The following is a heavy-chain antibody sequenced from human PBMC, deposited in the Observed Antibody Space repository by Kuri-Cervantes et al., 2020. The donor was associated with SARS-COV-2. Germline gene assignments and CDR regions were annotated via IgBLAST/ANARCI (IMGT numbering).Heavy chain of an antibody. CDR1: GFTFSSYG. V-gene: IGHV3-30*18. Sequence: GGSLRLSCAASGFTFSSYGMHWVRQAPGKGLEWVAVISYDGSSKYYADSVKGRFTISRDNSKNTLYLQMNSLRAEDTAVYYCAKVSLVVGAKHIDYWGQGTLVTVSS. D-gene: IGHD1-26*01. CDR3: AKVSLVVGAKHIDY. CDR2: ISYDGSSK. J-gene: IGHJ4*02.